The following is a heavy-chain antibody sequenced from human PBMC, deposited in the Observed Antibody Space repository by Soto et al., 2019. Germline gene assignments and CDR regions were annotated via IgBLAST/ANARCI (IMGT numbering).Heavy chain of an antibody. CDR1: GDSVSSNSAA. J-gene: IGHJ6*03. CDR2: TYYRSRWYN. CDR3: AGTTSHQWYYMDV. D-gene: IGHD1-7*01. V-gene: IGHV6-1*01. Sequence: SQTLSLTCAISGDSVSSNSAAWNWIRLSPSRGLEWLARTYYRSRWYNDYAVSVRSRITVNVDTSKNQFSLQLTSVTPEDTAVYYCAGTTSHQWYYMDVWGKGTTVTVS.